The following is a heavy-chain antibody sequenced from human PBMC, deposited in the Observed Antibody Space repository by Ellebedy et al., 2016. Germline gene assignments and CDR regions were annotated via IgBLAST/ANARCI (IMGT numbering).Heavy chain of an antibody. CDR3: AKVARGSGSYYDVDY. V-gene: IGHV1-69*04. J-gene: IGHJ4*02. CDR2: IIPILGIA. D-gene: IGHD1-26*01. Sequence: ASVKVSCKASGGTFSSYAISWVRQAPGQGLEWMGRIIPILGIANYAQKFQGRVTITADKSTSAAYMELSSLRTEDTAVYYCAKVARGSGSYYDVDYWGQGTLVTVSS. CDR1: GGTFSSYA.